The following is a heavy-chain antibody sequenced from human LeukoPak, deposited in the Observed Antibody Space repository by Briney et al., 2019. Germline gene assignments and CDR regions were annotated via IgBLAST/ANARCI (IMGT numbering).Heavy chain of an antibody. Sequence: PSETLALTCTVSGGSISSYYWSWIRQPPGKGLEWIGYIYDSGSTNYNPSLKSRVTISVDTSKNQFSLKVSSVTAADTAVYYCASLTTADAFDIWGQGTMVTVSS. D-gene: IGHD3-22*01. J-gene: IGHJ3*02. CDR3: ASLTTADAFDI. CDR2: IYDSGST. V-gene: IGHV4-59*01. CDR1: GGSISSYY.